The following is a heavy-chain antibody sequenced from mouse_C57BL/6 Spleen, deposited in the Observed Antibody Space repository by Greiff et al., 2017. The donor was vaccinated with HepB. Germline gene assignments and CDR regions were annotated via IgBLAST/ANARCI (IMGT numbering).Heavy chain of an antibody. D-gene: IGHD2-9*01. J-gene: IGHJ4*01. Sequence: VQLQESGPELVKPGASVKISCKASGYAFSSSWMNWVKQRPGKGLEWIGRIYPGDGDTNYNGKFKGKATLTADKSSSTAYMQLSSLTSEDSAFYFCARGAYYGYDYAMDYWGQGTSATVSS. V-gene: IGHV1-82*01. CDR1: GYAFSSSW. CDR2: IYPGDGDT. CDR3: ARGAYYGYDYAMDY.